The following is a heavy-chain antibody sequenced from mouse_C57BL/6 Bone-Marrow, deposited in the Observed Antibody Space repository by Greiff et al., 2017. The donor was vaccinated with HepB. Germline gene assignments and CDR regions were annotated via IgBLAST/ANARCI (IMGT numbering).Heavy chain of an antibody. D-gene: IGHD3-2*02. J-gene: IGHJ4*01. CDR3: ARDRQIRPHYYAMDY. V-gene: IGHV1-78*01. CDR1: GYTFTDHT. CDR2: IYPRDGST. Sequence: QVQLQQSDAELVKPGASVKISCKVSGYTFTDHTIHWMKQRPEQGLEWIGYIYPRDGSTKYNEKFKGKATLTADKSSSTAYMQLNSLTSEDSAVYFCARDRQIRPHYYAMDYWGQGTSVTVSS.